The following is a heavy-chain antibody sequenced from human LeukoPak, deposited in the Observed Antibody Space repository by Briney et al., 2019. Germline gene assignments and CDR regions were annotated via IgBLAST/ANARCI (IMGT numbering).Heavy chain of an antibody. CDR1: GASISSYY. D-gene: IGHD3-16*01. Sequence: PSETLSLTCTVPGASISSYYWTWIRQPPGKGLEWIGNMYYSGSTNCNPSLKSRATISVDTSENQFSLKLNSVTAADTAVYYCARHRYAHDHWGQGTLVTVSS. CDR3: ARHRYAHDH. CDR2: MYYSGST. V-gene: IGHV4-59*08. J-gene: IGHJ4*02.